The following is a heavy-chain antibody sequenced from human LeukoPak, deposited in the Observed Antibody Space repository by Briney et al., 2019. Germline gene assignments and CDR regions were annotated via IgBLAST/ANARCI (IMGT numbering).Heavy chain of an antibody. CDR2: ISSSSSTI. Sequence: GGSLRLSCAASGFTFSSYSMNWVRQAPGKGPEWVSYISSSSSTIYYADSVKGRFTISRDNAKNSLYLQMNSLRAEDTAVYYCARDPGSGYYKGYYYYMDVWGKGATVTVSS. CDR1: GFTFSSYS. J-gene: IGHJ6*03. V-gene: IGHV3-48*01. CDR3: ARDPGSGYYKGYYYYMDV. D-gene: IGHD3-3*01.